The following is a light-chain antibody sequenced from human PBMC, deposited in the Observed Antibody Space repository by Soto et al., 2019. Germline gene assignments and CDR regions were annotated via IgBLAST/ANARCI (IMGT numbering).Light chain of an antibody. V-gene: IGKV3-20*01. CDR2: GAS. Sequence: IVLTPSPGTLSLSAGERATLSCRASQSVSSSYLAWYQQKPGQAPRLLIYGASSRATGIPDSFSGSGSGTDFTLTISRLEHDDFAAYYCQQYGSSLGVTFGGGTKVDIK. CDR3: QQYGSSLGVT. J-gene: IGKJ4*01. CDR1: QSVSSSY.